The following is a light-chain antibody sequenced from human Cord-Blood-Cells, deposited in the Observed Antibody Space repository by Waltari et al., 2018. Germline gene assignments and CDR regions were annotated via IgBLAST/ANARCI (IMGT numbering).Light chain of an antibody. CDR2: DVS. J-gene: IGLJ3*02. CDR1: RSHVGGENY. Sequence: SACTSRAPVSGSPGQSIPSPCPGTRSHVGGENYASWDQQHPGKAPKLMIHDVSKRPTGVSTRFSRAQSGNTAALTISRLQAEDEADYYCSSYASSSTWVFGGGTKLTVL. CDR3: SSYASSSTWV. V-gene: IGLV2-14*01.